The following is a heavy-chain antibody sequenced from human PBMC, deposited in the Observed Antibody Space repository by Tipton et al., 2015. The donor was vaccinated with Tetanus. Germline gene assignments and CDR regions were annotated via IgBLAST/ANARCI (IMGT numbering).Heavy chain of an antibody. CDR1: GFTLTTYS. CDR3: ARRSLTNYGLDV. J-gene: IGHJ6*02. D-gene: IGHD1-1*01. V-gene: IGHV3-74*01. CDR2: INPDGRRT. Sequence: SLRLSCVASGFTLTTYSINWFRQAPGKGLVWISRINPDGRRTNYADSVKGRFTISRDHAKNTVYLQMNSLRAEDTAVYFCARRSLTNYGLDVWGQGTPVTVSS.